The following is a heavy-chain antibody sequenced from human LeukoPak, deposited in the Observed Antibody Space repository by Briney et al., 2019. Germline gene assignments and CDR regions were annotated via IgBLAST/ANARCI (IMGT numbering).Heavy chain of an antibody. Sequence: SVKVSCKASGGTFSSYAISWVRQAPGQGLEWMGGTIPIFGTANYAQKFQGRVTITTDESTSTAYMELSSLRYEDTAVYYCAIIVGATNGVDYWGQGTLVTVSS. CDR2: TIPIFGTA. D-gene: IGHD1-26*01. CDR3: AIIVGATNGVDY. J-gene: IGHJ4*02. V-gene: IGHV1-69*05. CDR1: GGTFSSYA.